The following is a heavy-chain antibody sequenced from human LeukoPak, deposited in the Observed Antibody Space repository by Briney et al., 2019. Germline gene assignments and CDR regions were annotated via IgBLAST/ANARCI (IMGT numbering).Heavy chain of an antibody. Sequence: SETLSLTCIVSGGSMNNYYWSWIRQPPGKGLEWIAHIHYTGITNYNPFLKSRVTISLDTSKSQFSLKLNSVTAADTAFYYCARILEGSGATFDIWGQGTMVTVSS. J-gene: IGHJ3*02. D-gene: IGHD6-25*01. V-gene: IGHV4-59*01. CDR3: ARILEGSGATFDI. CDR1: GGSMNNYY. CDR2: IHYTGIT.